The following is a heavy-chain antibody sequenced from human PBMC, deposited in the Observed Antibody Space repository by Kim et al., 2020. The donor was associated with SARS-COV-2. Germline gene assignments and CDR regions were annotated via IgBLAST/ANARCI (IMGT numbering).Heavy chain of an antibody. CDR2: ISYDGSNK. V-gene: IGHV3-30*04. CDR1: GFTFSSYA. CDR3: ARDFRITMGCALVY. J-gene: IGHJ4*02. D-gene: IGHD3-10*01. Sequence: GGSLRLSCAASGFTFSSYAMHWVRQAPGKGLEWVAVISYDGSNKYYADSVKGRFTISRDNSKNTLYLQMNSLRAEDTAVYYCARDFRITMGCALVYWGQGTLVTVSS.